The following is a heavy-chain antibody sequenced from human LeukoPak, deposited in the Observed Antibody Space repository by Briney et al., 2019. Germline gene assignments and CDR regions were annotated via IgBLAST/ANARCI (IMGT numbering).Heavy chain of an antibody. CDR3: ARGGMATGFDY. D-gene: IGHD3-16*01. CDR1: GFTFSSYE. V-gene: IGHV3-21*01. CDR2: ISSSSSYI. Sequence: PGGSLRLSCAASGFTFSSYEMNWVRQAPGKGLEWVSSISSSSSYIYYADSVKGRFTISRDNAKNSLYLQMNSLRAEDTAVYYCARGGMATGFDYWGQGTLVTVSS. J-gene: IGHJ4*02.